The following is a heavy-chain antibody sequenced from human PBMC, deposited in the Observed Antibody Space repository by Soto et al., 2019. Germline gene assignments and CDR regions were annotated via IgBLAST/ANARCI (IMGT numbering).Heavy chain of an antibody. CDR1: GFTFSSYA. CDR3: ANTAGIAAAVGYFQH. Sequence: EVQLLESGGGLVQPGGSLRLSCAASGFTFSSYAMSWVRQAPGKGLEWVSAISGSGGSTYYAYSVKGRFTISRDNSKNTLYLQMHSLRAEDTAVYYCANTAGIAAAVGYFQHWGQGTLVTVSS. V-gene: IGHV3-23*01. CDR2: ISGSGGST. J-gene: IGHJ1*01. D-gene: IGHD6-13*01.